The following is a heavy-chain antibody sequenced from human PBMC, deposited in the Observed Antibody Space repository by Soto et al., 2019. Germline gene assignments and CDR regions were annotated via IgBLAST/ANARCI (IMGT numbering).Heavy chain of an antibody. J-gene: IGHJ4*02. Sequence: QVQLVQSGAEVKETGASVKVSCKGSGYSFTRYAIHWVRQAPGQSLEWMGWINAGGGGTKYSQKLQGRVIITRDPSATTVYLDLNSLRYEDTAMYYCAREKGSAGTFDFWGQGTLVTVSS. D-gene: IGHD6-13*01. CDR1: GYSFTRYA. CDR3: AREKGSAGTFDF. CDR2: INAGGGGT. V-gene: IGHV1-3*01.